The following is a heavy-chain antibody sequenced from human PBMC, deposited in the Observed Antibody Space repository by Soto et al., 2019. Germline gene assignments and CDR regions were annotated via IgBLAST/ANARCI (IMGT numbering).Heavy chain of an antibody. CDR2: IYYNGAT. J-gene: IGHJ6*03. CDR1: GGSISGLF. V-gene: IGHV4-59*08. CDR3: ARYGFYSLDV. Sequence: PSETLSLTCTVSGGSISGLFWSWIRQPPGKGLEWIGYIYYNGATNYNPSLKSRVTISVDTSKNQFSLKLRSVTAADTAVYFCARYGFYSLDVWGEGTTVTAP. D-gene: IGHD3-10*01.